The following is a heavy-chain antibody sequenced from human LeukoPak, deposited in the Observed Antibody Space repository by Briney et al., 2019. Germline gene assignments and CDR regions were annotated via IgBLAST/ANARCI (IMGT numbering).Heavy chain of an antibody. Sequence: SETLFLTCAVYGGSFSGYYWSWIRQPPGKGLEWIGEINHSGSTNYNPSLKSRVTISVDTSKNQFSLKLSSVTAADTAVHYCARGRGYCSSTSCPRSFDYWGQGTLVTVSS. J-gene: IGHJ4*02. CDR2: INHSGST. CDR3: ARGRGYCSSTSCPRSFDY. V-gene: IGHV4-34*01. D-gene: IGHD2-2*01. CDR1: GGSFSGYY.